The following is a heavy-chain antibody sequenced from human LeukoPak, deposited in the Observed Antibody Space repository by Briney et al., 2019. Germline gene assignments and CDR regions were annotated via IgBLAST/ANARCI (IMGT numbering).Heavy chain of an antibody. CDR2: IDTSGSTT. CDR1: GFSISSYE. J-gene: IGHJ4*02. Sequence: GGSLRLSSAASGFSISSYEWNWVRKAPGKGLEWMTNIDTSGSTTFYADSVKGRFTTSRDNAKNSLFLQMSSLRAEDTALYYCARETMVCGGDCLYFWAQGTRVTVSS. CDR3: ARETMVCGGDCLYF. D-gene: IGHD2-21*02. V-gene: IGHV3-48*03.